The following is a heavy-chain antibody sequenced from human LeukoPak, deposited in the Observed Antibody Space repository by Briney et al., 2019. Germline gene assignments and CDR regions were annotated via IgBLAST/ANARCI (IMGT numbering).Heavy chain of an antibody. J-gene: IGHJ5*01. D-gene: IGHD3-3*01. CDR3: ARDGGIHDFWSGYYIGYWFDS. CDR1: GYSFTGYY. Sequence: ASVKVSCKASGYSFTGYYMHWVRRAPGQGPEWMGWINPNSGVTDSAQRFQGRVTMTRDTSISTAYMELSRLRSDDTAVYYCARDGGIHDFWSGYYIGYWFDSWGQGTLVTVSS. CDR2: INPNSGVT. V-gene: IGHV1-2*02.